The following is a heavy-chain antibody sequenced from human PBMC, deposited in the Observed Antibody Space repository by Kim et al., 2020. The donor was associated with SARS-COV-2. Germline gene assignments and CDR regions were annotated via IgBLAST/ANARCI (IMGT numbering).Heavy chain of an antibody. D-gene: IGHD2-15*01. J-gene: IGHJ4*02. CDR1: GYTFTGYY. CDR2: INPNSGGT. V-gene: IGHV1-2*04. Sequence: ASVKVSCKASGYTFTGYYMHWVRQAPGQGLEWMGWINPNSGGTNYAQKFQGWVTMTRDTSISTAYMELSRLRSDDTAVYYCARVGHGSAGYFDYWGQGTLVTVSS. CDR3: ARVGHGSAGYFDY.